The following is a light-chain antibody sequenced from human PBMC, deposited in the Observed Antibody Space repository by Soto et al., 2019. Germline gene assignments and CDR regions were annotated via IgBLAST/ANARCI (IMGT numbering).Light chain of an antibody. Sequence: DIQLIQSPATLSASVGDRITITCRASENIFKFLDWYQQRSGRAPNLLSYGPSDLETGVPSRYSGRGSGTEFTLTIDSLQPDDCGTYYCQHYNTQSITFGGGTKV. CDR2: GPS. J-gene: IGKJ4*01. CDR1: ENIFKF. V-gene: IGKV1-5*01. CDR3: QHYNTQSIT.